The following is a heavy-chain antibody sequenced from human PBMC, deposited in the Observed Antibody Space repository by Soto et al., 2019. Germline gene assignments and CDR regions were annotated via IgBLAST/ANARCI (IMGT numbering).Heavy chain of an antibody. CDR2: IYLDGDK. CDR1: GFSLSTSGAA. J-gene: IGHJ5*02. V-gene: IGHV2-5*02. CDR3: AHRATMTIFGLIIDNGIWFDP. Sequence: QINLIESGPTLVKPTQTLTLTCTFSGFSLSTSGAAVGWVRQPPGRALGWLALIYLDGDKRYNASLGNRLTITKDTSMNQVVLTLTNVDPADTATYYCAHRATMTIFGLIIDNGIWFDPWGQGTRVIVSS. D-gene: IGHD3-3*01.